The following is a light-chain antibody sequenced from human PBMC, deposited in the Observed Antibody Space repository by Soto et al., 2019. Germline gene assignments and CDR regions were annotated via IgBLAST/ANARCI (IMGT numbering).Light chain of an antibody. V-gene: IGKV3-15*01. CDR3: HQYNNWPPNT. Sequence: DRVMTQSPATLSASPGESTTLSCRASESVNHNLAWYQQKPGQPPRLLIYGASSRAPGVPPRFSGRGTGTEFTLTISSLQSEDFAVDYCHQYNNWPPNTFGQGTLLEMK. CDR2: GAS. J-gene: IGKJ5*01. CDR1: ESVNHN.